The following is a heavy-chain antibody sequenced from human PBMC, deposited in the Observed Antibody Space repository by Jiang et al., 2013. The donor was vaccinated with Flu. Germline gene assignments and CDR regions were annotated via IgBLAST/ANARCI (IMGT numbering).Heavy chain of an antibody. CDR1: GGTFSSYA. D-gene: IGHD6-13*01. J-gene: IGHJ3*02. CDR3: AGEGWLIAAAGTYDLDAFDI. V-gene: IGHV1-69*04. Sequence: SGAEVKKPGSSVRVSCKASGGTFSSYAISWVRQAPGQGLEWMGRIIPILGIANYAQKFQGRVTITADKSTSTAYMELSSLRSEDTAVYYCAGEGWLIAAAGTYDLDAFDIWGQGTMVTVSS. CDR2: IIPILGIA.